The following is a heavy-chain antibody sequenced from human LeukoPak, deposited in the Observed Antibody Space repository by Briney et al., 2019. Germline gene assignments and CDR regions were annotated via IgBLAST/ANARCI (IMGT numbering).Heavy chain of an antibody. J-gene: IGHJ4*02. CDR2: IYYSGST. D-gene: IGHD7-27*01. CDR3: ARDSNVGIGY. V-gene: IGHV4-31*03. CDR1: GGSISSGGYY. Sequence: SQTLSLTCTVSGGSISSGGYYWSWIRQHPGKGLEWIGYIYYSGSTYYHPSLKSRVTISVDTSKNQFSLKLSSVTAADTAVYYCARDSNVGIGYWGQGTLVTVSS.